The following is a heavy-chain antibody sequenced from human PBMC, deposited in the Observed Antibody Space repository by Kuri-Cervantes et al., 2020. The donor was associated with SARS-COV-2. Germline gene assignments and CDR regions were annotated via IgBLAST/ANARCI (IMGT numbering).Heavy chain of an antibody. J-gene: IGHJ4*02. Sequence: LSLTCAASGFNSSRTDVHWVRQAPGKGLEWVAVISHDGKNKKCIASGKGRFTISRDNSQNTLYLHMKSLRSEDTAMYYCAKDRVGVQDFWGQGTLVTVPQ. V-gene: IGHV3-30*18. CDR1: GFNSSRTD. CDR2: ISHDGKNK. CDR3: AKDRVGVQDF. D-gene: IGHD2-21*01.